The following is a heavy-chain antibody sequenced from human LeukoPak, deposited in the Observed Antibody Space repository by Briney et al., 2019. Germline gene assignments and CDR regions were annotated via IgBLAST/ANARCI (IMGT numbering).Heavy chain of an antibody. CDR2: IYYSGST. Sequence: SETLSLTCTVSGGSISSYYWSWTRQPPGKGLEWIGYIYYSGSTNYNPSLKSRVTISVDTSKNQFSLKLSSVTAADTAVYYCARGKNDYGDPNGFDPWGQGTLVTVSS. V-gene: IGHV4-59*01. J-gene: IGHJ5*02. CDR3: ARGKNDYGDPNGFDP. CDR1: GGSISSYY. D-gene: IGHD4-17*01.